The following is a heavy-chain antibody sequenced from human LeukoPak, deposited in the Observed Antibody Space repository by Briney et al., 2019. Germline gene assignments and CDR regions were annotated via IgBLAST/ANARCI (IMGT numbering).Heavy chain of an antibody. Sequence: PSETLSPTCTVSGGSISSYYWSWIRQPPGKGLEWIGYIYYSGSTNYNPSLKSRVTISVDTSKNQFSLKLSSVTAADTAVYYCARVPTYYYDSSGYRGGFDYWGQGTLVTVSS. V-gene: IGHV4-59*01. J-gene: IGHJ4*02. CDR2: IYYSGST. CDR3: ARVPTYYYDSSGYRGGFDY. CDR1: GGSISSYY. D-gene: IGHD3-22*01.